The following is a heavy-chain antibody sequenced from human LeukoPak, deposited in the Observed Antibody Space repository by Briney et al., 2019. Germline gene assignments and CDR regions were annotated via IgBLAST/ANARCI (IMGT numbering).Heavy chain of an antibody. V-gene: IGHV3-66*01. Sequence: GGSLRLSCAASGFTVSSNYMSWVRQAPGKGLEWVSVIYSGGSTYYADSVKGRFTISRDNSKNTLYLQMNSLRAEDTAVYYCAREGMIAAAGLYMLDYWGQGTLVTVSS. CDR3: AREGMIAAAGLYMLDY. J-gene: IGHJ4*02. CDR2: IYSGGST. D-gene: IGHD6-13*01. CDR1: GFTVSSNY.